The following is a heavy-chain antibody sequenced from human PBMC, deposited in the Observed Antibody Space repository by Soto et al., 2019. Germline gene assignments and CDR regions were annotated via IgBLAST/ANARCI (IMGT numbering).Heavy chain of an antibody. CDR3: ARVPGNPYNFWSGYYYFEY. CDR1: GGSISSGGYY. Sequence: SETLSLTYTVSGGSISSGGYYWSWIRQHPGKGLEWIGYIYYSGSTCYNPSLKSRVTISVDTSKNQFSLKLSSVTAADTAVYYCARVPGNPYNFWSGYYYFEYWGQGTLVTVSS. J-gene: IGHJ4*02. V-gene: IGHV4-31*03. CDR2: IYYSGST. D-gene: IGHD3-3*01.